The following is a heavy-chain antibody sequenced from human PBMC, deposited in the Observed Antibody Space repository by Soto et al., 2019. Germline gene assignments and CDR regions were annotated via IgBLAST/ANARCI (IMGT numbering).Heavy chain of an antibody. CDR2: INAYNGNT. CDR1: GYSFTNYG. J-gene: IGHJ5*02. V-gene: IGHV1-3*01. D-gene: IGHD3-9*01. Sequence: ASVKVSCKASGYSFTNYGVHWGRHAPGQRLEWMGWINAYNGNTKYSQKFQGRVTFTRDTSARTVYMEMSSLRSEDAAVYFCARDLDDILTGPNFDPWGQGTLVTVSS. CDR3: ARDLDDILTGPNFDP.